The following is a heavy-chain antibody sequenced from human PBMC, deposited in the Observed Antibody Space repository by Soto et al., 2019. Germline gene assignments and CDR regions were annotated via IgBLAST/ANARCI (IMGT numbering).Heavy chain of an antibody. Sequence: EVQLLESGGGLAQPGGSLTLSCAASRFSFDTYAMTWVRRAPGKGLEWVSAISGGGGDRFYADSVKGRFSISRDNSKNMLYLHMNSLRAEDTAVDYCARRLFIAALDTEPFDDWGQGTLVTVSS. CDR3: ARRLFIAALDTEPFDD. D-gene: IGHD6-13*01. J-gene: IGHJ4*02. CDR1: RFSFDTYA. V-gene: IGHV3-23*01. CDR2: ISGGGGDR.